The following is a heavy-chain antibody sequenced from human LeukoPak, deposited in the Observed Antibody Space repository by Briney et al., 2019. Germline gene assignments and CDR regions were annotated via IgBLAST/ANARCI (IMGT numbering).Heavy chain of an antibody. CDR3: ARKGCTGDCYRFDP. CDR1: GYTFNTYG. Sequence: ASVKVSCKASGYTFNTYGISWVRQAPAQRPEWMGWINTDNGNTKNAQKFQGRVTMTTDTSTSTAYMELSSLRSDDTAVYYCARKGCTGDCYRFDPWGQGTLVTVSS. D-gene: IGHD2-21*02. CDR2: INTDNGNT. V-gene: IGHV1-18*01. J-gene: IGHJ5*02.